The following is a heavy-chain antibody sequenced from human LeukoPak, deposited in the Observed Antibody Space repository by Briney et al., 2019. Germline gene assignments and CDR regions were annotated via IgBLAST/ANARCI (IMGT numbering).Heavy chain of an antibody. CDR3: ARLSVVVVPADPWDDAFDI. CDR2: ISSSSSYI. J-gene: IGHJ3*02. V-gene: IGHV3-21*01. CDR1: GLTFSSYS. D-gene: IGHD2-2*01. Sequence: SGGSLRLSCAASGLTFSSYSMNWVRQAPGKGLEWVSSISSSSSYIYYADSVKGRFTISRDNAKNSLYLQMNSLRAEDTAVYYCARLSVVVVPADPWDDAFDIWGQGTMVTVSS.